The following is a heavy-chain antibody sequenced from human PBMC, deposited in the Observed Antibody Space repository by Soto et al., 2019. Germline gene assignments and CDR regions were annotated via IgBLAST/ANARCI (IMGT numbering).Heavy chain of an antibody. V-gene: IGHV3-21*01. CDR1: GFTFSSYI. CDR3: ARANNDSSGLYYFDS. Sequence: GGSLRLSCTASGFTFSSYIMNWVRQAPGKGLEWVSSISSRSNYMYYADSVKVRFTISRDNAKNSLYLQMNSLRAEDTAVYYCARANNDSSGLYYFDSWGQGTMVTVSS. CDR2: ISSRSNYM. D-gene: IGHD3-22*01. J-gene: IGHJ4*02.